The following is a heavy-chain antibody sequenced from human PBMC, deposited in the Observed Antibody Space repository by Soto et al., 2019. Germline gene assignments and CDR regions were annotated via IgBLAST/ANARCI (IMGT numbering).Heavy chain of an antibody. CDR2: ISPASHSV. V-gene: IGHV3-48*02. Sequence: GGSLRLSCAASGFIFSSRGMIWVRQAPGKGLEWLSYISPASHSVHCANSVKGRFSISRDNARDSLYLQMDSLRDDETAVYYCATVDGPTVTTMFFDYWGQGILVTVSS. CDR1: GFIFSSRG. J-gene: IGHJ4*02. CDR3: ATVDGPTVTTMFFDY. D-gene: IGHD5-12*01.